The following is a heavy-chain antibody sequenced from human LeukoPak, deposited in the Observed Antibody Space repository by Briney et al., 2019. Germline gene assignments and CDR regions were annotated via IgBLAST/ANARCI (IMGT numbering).Heavy chain of an antibody. Sequence: GASVKVSCKVSGYTLTELSMHWVRQAPGKGLEWMGGFDPEDGETIYAQKFQGRVTMTEDTSTDTAYMELSSLRSEDTAVYYCATVRANDYVWGSYRYRWFDPWGQGTLVTVSS. V-gene: IGHV1-24*01. CDR2: FDPEDGET. CDR1: GYTLTELS. CDR3: ATVRANDYVWGSYRYRWFDP. J-gene: IGHJ5*02. D-gene: IGHD3-16*02.